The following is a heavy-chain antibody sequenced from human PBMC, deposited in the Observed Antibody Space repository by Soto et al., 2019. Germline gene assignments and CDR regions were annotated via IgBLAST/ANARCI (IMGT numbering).Heavy chain of an antibody. CDR2: IWYDGSNK. CDR1: GFTFSSYG. J-gene: IGHJ6*02. V-gene: IGHV3-33*01. Sequence: GGSLRLSWAASGFTFSSYGMHWVRQAPGKGLEWVAVIWYDGSNKYYADSVKGRFTISRDNSKNTLYLQMNSLRAEDTAVYYCARADYYGSGSQPSYYYGMDVWGQGTTVTVSS. CDR3: ARADYYGSGSQPSYYYGMDV. D-gene: IGHD3-10*01.